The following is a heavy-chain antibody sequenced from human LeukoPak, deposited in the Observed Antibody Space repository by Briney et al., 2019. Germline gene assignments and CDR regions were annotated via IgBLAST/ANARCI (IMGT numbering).Heavy chain of an antibody. CDR3: ARFTIFGVVSFDY. D-gene: IGHD3-3*01. V-gene: IGHV4-61*02. CDR2: IYTSGGT. CDR1: GGSISSGSYY. Sequence: KPSETLSLTCTVSGGSISSGSYYWSWLRQPAGQGLEWIGRIYTSGGTNYNPSLKSRVTISVDTSKNQFSLKLSSVTAADTAVYYCARFTIFGVVSFDYWGQGTLVTVSS. J-gene: IGHJ4*02.